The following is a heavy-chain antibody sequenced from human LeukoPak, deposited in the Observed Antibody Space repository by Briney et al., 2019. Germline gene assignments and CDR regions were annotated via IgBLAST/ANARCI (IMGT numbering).Heavy chain of an antibody. V-gene: IGHV3-23*01. J-gene: IGHJ4*02. CDR2: ISGSGGST. CDR1: GFTFSSYA. CDR3: AKVRRLTMIVVVITYFDY. D-gene: IGHD3-22*01. Sequence: GGSLRLSCAASGFTFSSYAMSWVRQAPGKGLEWVSAISGSGGSTYYADSVKGRFTISRYNSKNTLYLQMNSLRAEDTAVYYCAKVRRLTMIVVVITYFDYWGQGTLVTVSS.